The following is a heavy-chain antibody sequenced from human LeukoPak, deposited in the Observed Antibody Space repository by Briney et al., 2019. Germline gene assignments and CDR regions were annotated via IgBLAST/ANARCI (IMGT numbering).Heavy chain of an antibody. J-gene: IGHJ4*02. V-gene: IGHV4-39*01. Sequence: SETLSLTCTVSGASISTNNYYWGWIRRPPGKGLEWIASISYSGITYYNPSLKSRVTISLDTSKNQFSLKLSSVAAADTAMYYCAKRGPVVGYYWGQGTLVTVSS. CDR1: GASISTNNYY. CDR2: ISYSGIT. D-gene: IGHD2-15*01. CDR3: AKRGPVVGYY.